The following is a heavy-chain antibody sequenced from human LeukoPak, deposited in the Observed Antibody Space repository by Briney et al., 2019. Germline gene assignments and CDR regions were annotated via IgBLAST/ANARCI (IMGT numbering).Heavy chain of an antibody. CDR1: GFTFSSYA. D-gene: IGHD2-15*01. CDR3: ANQARLWCSGGSCPLVN. V-gene: IGHV3-23*01. CDR2: ISGSGGST. Sequence: PGGSLRLSCAASGFTFSSYAMSWVRQAPGKGLEWVSAISGSGGSTYYADSVKGRFTISRDNSKNTLYLQMNSLRAEDAAVYYCANQARLWCSGGSCPLVNWGQGTLVTVSS. J-gene: IGHJ4*02.